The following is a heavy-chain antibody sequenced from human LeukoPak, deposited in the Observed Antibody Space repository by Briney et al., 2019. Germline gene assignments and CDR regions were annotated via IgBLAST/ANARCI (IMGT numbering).Heavy chain of an antibody. D-gene: IGHD1-26*01. CDR2: ISGSGGST. CDR3: AKGIGSYTEVGY. CDR1: GSTFSSYA. J-gene: IGHJ4*02. Sequence: PGGSLRLSCAASGSTFSSYAMSWVRQAPGKGLEWVSAISGSGGSTYYADSVKGRFTISRDNSKNTLYLQMNSLRAEDTAVYYCAKGIGSYTEVGYWGQGTLVTVSS. V-gene: IGHV3-23*01.